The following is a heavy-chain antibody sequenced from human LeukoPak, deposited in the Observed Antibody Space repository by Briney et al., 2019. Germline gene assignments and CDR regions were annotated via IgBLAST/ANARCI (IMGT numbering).Heavy chain of an antibody. V-gene: IGHV4-39*01. CDR3: ARNIDD. CDR1: GGSISSSAYY. CDR2: IFYPGST. D-gene: IGHD1/OR15-1a*01. Sequence: SETLSLTCTVSGGSISSSAYYWGWIRQPPGKGLEWIGSIFYPGSTYYKPSLKSRVTISVDTSKNQFSLKLSSVTAADTAVYYCARNIDDRGQGTLVTVSS. J-gene: IGHJ4*02.